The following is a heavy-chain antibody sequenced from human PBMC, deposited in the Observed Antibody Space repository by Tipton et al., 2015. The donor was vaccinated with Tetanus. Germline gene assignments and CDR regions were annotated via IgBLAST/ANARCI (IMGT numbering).Heavy chain of an antibody. Sequence: SLRLSCAASGFIFSSYGIHWVRQAPGKGLEWVAVSWYDGTDKYYADSVKGRFTISRDNSKNTLYLQMNSLRDGDTAVYYCAREADCSGGSCVSGDFDNWGQGTQVTVSS. V-gene: IGHV3-33*01. CDR1: GFIFSSYG. CDR2: SWYDGTDK. CDR3: AREADCSGGSCVSGDFDN. J-gene: IGHJ4*02. D-gene: IGHD2-15*01.